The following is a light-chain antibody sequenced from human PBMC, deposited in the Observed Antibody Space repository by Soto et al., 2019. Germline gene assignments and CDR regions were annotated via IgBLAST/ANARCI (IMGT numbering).Light chain of an antibody. Sequence: DIVMTQSPDYLAVSLGERATINCKSSQSVLQTSDNRNYLAWYQQKPGQPPKLLIYWASTREFGVPDRFGGGGSGTDFTLTISTLQAEDVAVYYCQQYYTTPLTFGPGTKVDIK. V-gene: IGKV4-1*01. CDR3: QQYYTTPLT. J-gene: IGKJ3*01. CDR1: QSVLQTSDNRNY. CDR2: WAS.